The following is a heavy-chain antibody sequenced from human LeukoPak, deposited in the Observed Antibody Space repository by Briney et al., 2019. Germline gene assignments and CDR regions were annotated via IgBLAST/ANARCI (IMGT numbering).Heavy chain of an antibody. Sequence: PSETLSLTCTVSGGSISSYYWSWIRQPPGKGLEWIGYIYYSGSTNYNPSLKSRVTISVDTSKNQFSLKLSSVTAADTAVYYCARGGSSGWYGSFDYWGQGTLVTVSS. J-gene: IGHJ4*02. D-gene: IGHD6-19*01. CDR2: IYYSGST. CDR1: GGSISSYY. V-gene: IGHV4-59*01. CDR3: ARGGSSGWYGSFDY.